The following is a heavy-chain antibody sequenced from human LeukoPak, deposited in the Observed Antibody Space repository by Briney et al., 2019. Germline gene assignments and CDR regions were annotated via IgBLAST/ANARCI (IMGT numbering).Heavy chain of an antibody. CDR3: ASSDGGGPQLLWFGELFRN. Sequence: NPSETLSLTCAVYGGSFSGYYWSWIRQPPGKGLEWIGEINHSGSTNYNPSLKSRVTISVDTSKNQFSLKLSSVTAADTAVYYCASSDGGGPQLLWFGELFRNWGQGTLVTVSS. J-gene: IGHJ4*02. D-gene: IGHD3-10*01. CDR1: GGSFSGYY. CDR2: INHSGST. V-gene: IGHV4-34*01.